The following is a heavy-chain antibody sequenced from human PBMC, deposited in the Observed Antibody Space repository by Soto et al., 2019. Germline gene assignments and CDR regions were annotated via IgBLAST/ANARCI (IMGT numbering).Heavy chain of an antibody. J-gene: IGHJ6*02. CDR1: GFTVSSNY. CDR3: ARAPPPTRHGMDV. Sequence: EVQLVETGGGLIQPGGSLRLSCAASGFTVSSNYMSWVRQAPGKGLEWVSVIYSGGSTYYADSVRGRFTISRDNSKNTLYLQMKSQSAEDTAVYYCARAPPPTRHGMDVWAQGPTVTVSS. V-gene: IGHV3-53*02. CDR2: IYSGGST.